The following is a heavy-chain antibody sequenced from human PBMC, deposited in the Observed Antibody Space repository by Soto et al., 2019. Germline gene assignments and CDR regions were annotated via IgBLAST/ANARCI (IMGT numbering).Heavy chain of an antibody. CDR2: ITTNGGTT. Sequence: GGSLRLSCAASGFGFRNYDMTWVRQAPGKGLEWVSSITTNGGTTYYADSVKGRFTISRDNSKNTLYLQMNSLRIEDTAVYYCARELERVFDHWGQGTLVTVSS. D-gene: IGHD1-1*01. J-gene: IGHJ4*02. CDR3: ARELERVFDH. CDR1: GFGFRNYD. V-gene: IGHV3-23*01.